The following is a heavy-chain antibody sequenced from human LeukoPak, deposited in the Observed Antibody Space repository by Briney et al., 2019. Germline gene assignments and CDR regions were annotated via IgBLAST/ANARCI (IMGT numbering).Heavy chain of an antibody. CDR3: VKDPYYYDTRGAVDI. J-gene: IGHJ3*02. CDR2: ISWYSGSI. D-gene: IGHD3-22*01. V-gene: IGHV3-9*01. CDR1: RFTFDDYA. Sequence: GRSLRVSCAASRFTFDDYAMHWVRQAPGKGLEWVSGISWYSGSIGYADSVKGRFTISRDNAKNSLYLQMNSLRAEDTALYYCVKDPYYYDTRGAVDIWGQGTMVTVSS.